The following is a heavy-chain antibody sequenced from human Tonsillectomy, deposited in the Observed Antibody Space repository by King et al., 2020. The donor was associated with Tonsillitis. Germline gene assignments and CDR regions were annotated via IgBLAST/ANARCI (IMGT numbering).Heavy chain of an antibody. V-gene: IGHV3-30*04. D-gene: IGHD2-2*01. CDR2: ISYDGSNK. J-gene: IGHJ4*02. CDR3: ARGAPEDRRITSCYDQ. CDR1: EFTFNSFA. Sequence: VQLVESGGGVVQPGRSLRLSCAASEFTFNSFAIHWVRQAPGKGLEWVAAISYDGSNKYYADSVRGRFTLSRDNSENTLYLQMNSLRAEDTALYYCARGAPEDRRITSCYDQWGQGTLVTVSS.